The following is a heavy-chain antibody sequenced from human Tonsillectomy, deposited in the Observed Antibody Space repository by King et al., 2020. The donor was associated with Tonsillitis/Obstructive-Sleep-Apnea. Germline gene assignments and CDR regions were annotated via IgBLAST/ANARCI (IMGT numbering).Heavy chain of an antibody. CDR1: GFSFSGSA. CDR3: TRLLDDFWSGSPTDYNWFDP. Sequence: QLVQSGGGLVQPGGSLKLSCAASGFSFSGSAMHWVRQASGKGLEWVGRIRSKTNNYATAYAASVKGRFTISRDDSKNTAYLQMNSLKTEDTAVYYCTRLLDDFWSGSPTDYNWFDPWGQGTLVTVSP. J-gene: IGHJ5*02. D-gene: IGHD3-3*01. V-gene: IGHV3-73*01. CDR2: IRSKTNNYAT.